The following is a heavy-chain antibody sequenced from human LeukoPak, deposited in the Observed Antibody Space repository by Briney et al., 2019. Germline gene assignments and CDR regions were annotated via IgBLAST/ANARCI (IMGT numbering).Heavy chain of an antibody. Sequence: GGSLRLSCAASGLTFSDYYMTWIRQAPGKGLEWVSYISGSSGYTNYADSVKGRFTISRDNARNPLYLQMNSLRAEDTAVYYCARDLFPVSGIAVPGTYWGQGTLVTVSS. V-gene: IGHV3-11*05. CDR1: GLTFSDYY. CDR2: ISGSSGYT. CDR3: ARDLFPVSGIAVPGTY. J-gene: IGHJ4*02. D-gene: IGHD6-19*01.